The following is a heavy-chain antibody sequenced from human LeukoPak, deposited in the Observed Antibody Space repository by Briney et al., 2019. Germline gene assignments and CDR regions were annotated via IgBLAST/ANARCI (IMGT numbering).Heavy chain of an antibody. J-gene: IGHJ4*02. CDR2: ITSSSSSTI. Sequence: GGSLRLSCAASGFTFSSYSMNWVRQAPGKGLEWVSYITSSSSSTIYYADSVKGRFTISRDNAKNSLYLQMNSLRAEDTSVYYCARYYGGNSACDYWGQGTLVTVSS. D-gene: IGHD4-23*01. CDR3: ARYYGGNSACDY. CDR1: GFTFSSYS. V-gene: IGHV3-48*01.